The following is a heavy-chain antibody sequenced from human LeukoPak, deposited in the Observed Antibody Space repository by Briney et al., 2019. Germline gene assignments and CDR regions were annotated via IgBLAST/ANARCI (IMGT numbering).Heavy chain of an antibody. V-gene: IGHV3-30-3*01. CDR2: ISYDGSNT. CDR3: ARVAGSGRRGAMTH. CDR1: GFIFSSYA. J-gene: IGHJ4*02. D-gene: IGHD6-19*01. Sequence: GGSLRLSCAASGFIFSSYAMHWVRQAPGKGLEWVAVISYDGSNTDYADSVKGRFTISRDNSKNTLYLQMNSLRAEDTAVYYCARVAGSGRRGAMTHWGQGTLVTVSS.